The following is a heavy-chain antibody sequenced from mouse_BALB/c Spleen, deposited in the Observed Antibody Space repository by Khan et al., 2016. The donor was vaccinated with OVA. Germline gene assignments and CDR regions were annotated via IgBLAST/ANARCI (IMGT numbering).Heavy chain of an antibody. J-gene: IGHJ3*01. V-gene: IGHV5-4*02. D-gene: IGHD2-1*01. CDR2: ISDGGIYT. CDR3: VRGYYGNPFTN. Sequence: EVELVESGGGLVKPGGSLKLSCVASGFTFSDYYMYWVRQTPEKRLDLVATISDGGIYTYYPVSVKGRFTIYRDDANHNLFLPLSSRKSEDTAMFYCVRGYYGNPFTNWGQGTLVTVSA. CDR1: GFTFSDYY.